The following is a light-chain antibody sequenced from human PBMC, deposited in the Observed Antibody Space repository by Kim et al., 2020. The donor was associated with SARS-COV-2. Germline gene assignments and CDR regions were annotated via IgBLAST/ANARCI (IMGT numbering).Light chain of an antibody. J-gene: IGLJ2*01. CDR3: NSRDSSGHVV. CDR2: GKN. V-gene: IGLV3-19*01. CDR1: SLRKYY. Sequence: SSELTQDPAVSVALGQTVRITCQGDSLRKYYANWYQQKPGQAPLLVIYGKNNRPSGVPDRISGSSSGNTASLTITGAQAEDEADYYCNSRDSSGHVVFGGGTQLTVL.